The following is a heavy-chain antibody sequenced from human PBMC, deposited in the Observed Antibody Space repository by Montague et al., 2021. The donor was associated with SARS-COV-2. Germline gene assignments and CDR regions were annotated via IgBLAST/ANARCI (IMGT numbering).Heavy chain of an antibody. CDR3: ARGREYSSSAGFDY. Sequence: SETLFLTCTVSGGSISSYYWSWIRQPPGKGLEWIGYIYYSGSTXXXPSXXXRVTISVDTSKNQFSLKLSSVTAADTAVYYCARGREYSSSAGFDYWGQGTLVTVSS. CDR2: IYYSGST. J-gene: IGHJ4*02. D-gene: IGHD6-6*01. V-gene: IGHV4-59*01. CDR1: GGSISSYY.